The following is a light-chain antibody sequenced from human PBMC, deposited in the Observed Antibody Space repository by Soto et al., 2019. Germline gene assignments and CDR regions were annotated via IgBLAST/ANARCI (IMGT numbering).Light chain of an antibody. CDR2: AAS. J-gene: IGKJ3*01. CDR1: QAIRNN. V-gene: IGKV1-27*01. CDR3: QKYYSVPFT. Sequence: DIQMTQSPLSLSASAGDKVTITCRASQAIRNNLAWYQQKPGKVPTLLIYAASTLQSGVPSRFSGSGSGTDFTLTISSLQPEDVATYYCQKYYSVPFTVGPGTKVEIK.